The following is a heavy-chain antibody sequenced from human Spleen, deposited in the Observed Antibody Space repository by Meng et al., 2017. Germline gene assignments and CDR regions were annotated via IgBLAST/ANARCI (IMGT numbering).Heavy chain of an antibody. J-gene: IGHJ4*02. CDR2: INHSGST. D-gene: IGHD2-15*01. V-gene: IGHV4-34*01. Sequence: GSLRLSCVVSGGSFSDYYWSWIRQPPGKGLEWIGEINHSGSTNYNPSLESRATISVDTSQNNLSLKLSSVTAADTAVYYCARGYCSGGSCYAIDYYFEYWGQGTLVTVSS. CDR1: GGSFSDYY. CDR3: ARGYCSGGSCYAIDYYFEY.